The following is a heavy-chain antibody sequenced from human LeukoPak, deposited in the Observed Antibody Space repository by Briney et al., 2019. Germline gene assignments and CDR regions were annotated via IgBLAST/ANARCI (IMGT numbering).Heavy chain of an antibody. J-gene: IGHJ4*02. CDR2: SVVGSGNT. CDR1: GVTIASSA. D-gene: IGHD6-19*01. CDR3: EAGVAVAGLV. V-gene: IGHV1-58*02. Sequence: TLKVSCKASGVTIASSAMQWVRQARGQRLEWIGWSVVGSGNTDCAQTFQERVTITRDMSTSTAYMELSSLRSEDTAVYYCEAGVAVAGLVWGQGTLATVSS.